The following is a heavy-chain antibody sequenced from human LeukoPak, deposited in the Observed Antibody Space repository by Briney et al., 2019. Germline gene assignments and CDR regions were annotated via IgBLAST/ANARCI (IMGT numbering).Heavy chain of an antibody. CDR3: AGFGAGSYY. V-gene: IGHV4-4*07. CDR1: GGSISSSY. Sequence: SETLSLTCTVAGGSISSSYCSWIRQPAGKGLEWIGRIYTTGSTDSTDFNPSLKSRVTMSVDTSKNQFSLKLGSVTAADTAVYYCAGFGAGSYYWGQGTLVTVSS. D-gene: IGHD3-10*01. CDR2: IYTTGSTDST. J-gene: IGHJ4*02.